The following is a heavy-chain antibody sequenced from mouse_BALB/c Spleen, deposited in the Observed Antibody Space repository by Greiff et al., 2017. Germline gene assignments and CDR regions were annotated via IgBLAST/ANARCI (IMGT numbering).Heavy chain of an antibody. Sequence: QVHVKQSGPGLVAPSQSLSITCTVSGFSFTGYGVTWVRQPPGKGLEWLGMIWGDGSTDYNSALKYRLSISKDNSKSQVFLKMNSLQTDDTARYYCARVEYDGELDYWGQGTTLTVSS. J-gene: IGHJ2*01. CDR3: ARVEYDGELDY. CDR2: IWGDGST. CDR1: GFSFTGYG. D-gene: IGHD2-4*01. V-gene: IGHV2-6-7*01.